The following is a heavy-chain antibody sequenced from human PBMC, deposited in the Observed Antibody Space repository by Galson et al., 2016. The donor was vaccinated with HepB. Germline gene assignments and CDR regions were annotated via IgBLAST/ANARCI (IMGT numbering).Heavy chain of an antibody. V-gene: IGHV3-7*01. J-gene: IGHJ5*02. D-gene: IGHD4-17*01. CDR3: ARGSPVTGVA. CDR1: GFNFGIYW. Sequence: SLRLSCAASGFNFGIYWVTWVRQAPGMGPEWVANINEDGSGKYYVDSVRGRFTVSRDNAKNSLYLQMNSLRADDTAGYYCARGSPVTGVAWGQGTLVTVSS. CDR2: INEDGSGK.